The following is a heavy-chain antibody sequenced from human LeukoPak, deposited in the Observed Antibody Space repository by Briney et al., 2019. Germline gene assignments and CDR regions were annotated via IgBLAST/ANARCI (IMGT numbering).Heavy chain of an antibody. CDR3: ARVRYSSGWYSDY. Sequence: GGSLRLSCAASGFTFSTYCMHWVRRAPGKGLVWVSRIISDGSTTTYADSVKGRFTISRDNAKNTLYLQMNSLSAEDRAVYYLARVRYSSGWYSDYWGQGALVTVSS. CDR2: IISDGSTT. J-gene: IGHJ4*02. V-gene: IGHV3-74*01. D-gene: IGHD6-19*01. CDR1: GFTFSTYC.